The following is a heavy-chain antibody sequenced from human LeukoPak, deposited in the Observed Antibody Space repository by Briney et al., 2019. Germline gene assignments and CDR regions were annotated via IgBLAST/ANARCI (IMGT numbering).Heavy chain of an antibody. Sequence: ASVKVSCKVSGYTLTELSMHWVRQAPGKGLEWMGGFDPEDGETIYAQKFQGRVTMTRDTSTSTVYMELSSLRSEDTAVYYCARDRAVGIFYYGSGSHNWFDPWGQGTLVTVSS. V-gene: IGHV1-24*01. CDR1: GYTLTELS. D-gene: IGHD3-10*01. CDR2: FDPEDGET. J-gene: IGHJ5*02. CDR3: ARDRAVGIFYYGSGSHNWFDP.